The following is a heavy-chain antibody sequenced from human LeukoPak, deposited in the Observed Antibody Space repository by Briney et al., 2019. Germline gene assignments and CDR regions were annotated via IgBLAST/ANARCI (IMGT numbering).Heavy chain of an antibody. V-gene: IGHV1-2*06. CDR2: INPNSGGT. CDR3: ARLVAPPNVLLWFGELDC. D-gene: IGHD3-10*01. CDR1: GYTFTGYY. Sequence: ASVKVSCKASGYTFTGYYMHWVRQAPGQGLEWMGRINPNSGGTNYAQKFQGRVTMTRDTSISTAYMELSRLRSDDTAVYYCARLVAPPNVLLWFGELDCWGQGTLVTVSS. J-gene: IGHJ4*02.